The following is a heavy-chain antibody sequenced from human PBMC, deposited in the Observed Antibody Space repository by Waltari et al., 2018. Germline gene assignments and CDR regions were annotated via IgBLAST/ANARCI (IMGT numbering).Heavy chain of an antibody. CDR2: INIDGGYI. CDR1: GFTFGDYW. Sequence: EVQLVESGGGLVQPGGSLRLSCAASGFTFGDYWMHWVRQPPGKGLEWVSRINIDGGYISYTDAVKGRFTISRDNAKNSLYLQLNSLRAEDTAVYYCATGGWGFYLGYWGQGTLVTVSS. D-gene: IGHD7-27*01. V-gene: IGHV3-74*01. CDR3: ATGGWGFYLGY. J-gene: IGHJ4*02.